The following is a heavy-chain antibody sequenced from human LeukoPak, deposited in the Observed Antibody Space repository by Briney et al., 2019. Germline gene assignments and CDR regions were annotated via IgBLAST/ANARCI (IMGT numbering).Heavy chain of an antibody. CDR1: GYSISSGYY. CDR2: IYHSGYT. D-gene: IGHD3-16*01. J-gene: IGHJ4*02. Sequence: SETLSLTCNVSGYSISSGYYWAWIRQAPGKGLEWIGSIYHSGYTHYNPSLKGRVTISVDTSKNDFSLKLSSVAAADTAIYYCARDMNPTHYFDYWGQGTLVTVSS. CDR3: ARDMNPTHYFDY. V-gene: IGHV4-38-2*02.